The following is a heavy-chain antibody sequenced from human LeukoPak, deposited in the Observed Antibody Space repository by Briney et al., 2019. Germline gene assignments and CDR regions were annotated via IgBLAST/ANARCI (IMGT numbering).Heavy chain of an antibody. Sequence: PGGSLRLSCAASGFTSSSYWMSWVRQAPGKGLEWVANIKQDGSEKYYVDSVKGRFTISRDNAKNSLYLQMNSLRAEDTAVYYCARGGGSYDYWGQGTLVTVSS. V-gene: IGHV3-7*01. CDR3: ARGGGSYDY. CDR1: GFTSSSYW. D-gene: IGHD3-10*01. J-gene: IGHJ4*02. CDR2: IKQDGSEK.